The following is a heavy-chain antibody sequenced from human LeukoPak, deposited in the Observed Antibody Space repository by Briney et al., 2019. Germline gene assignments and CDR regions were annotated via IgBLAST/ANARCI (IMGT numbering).Heavy chain of an antibody. D-gene: IGHD2-2*01. Sequence: GGSLRLSCAASGFTFSSYAMSWVRQAPGKGLEWVSSISSSSSYIYYADSVKGRFTISRDNAKNSLYLQMNSLRAEDTAVYYCARATPSSLAIDYWGQGTLVTVSS. CDR3: ARATPSSLAIDY. CDR1: GFTFSSYA. V-gene: IGHV3-21*01. J-gene: IGHJ4*02. CDR2: ISSSSSYI.